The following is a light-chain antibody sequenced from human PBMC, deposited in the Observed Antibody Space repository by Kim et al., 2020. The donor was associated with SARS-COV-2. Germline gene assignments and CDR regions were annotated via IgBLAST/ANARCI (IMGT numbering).Light chain of an antibody. CDR1: QSVSSSY. J-gene: IGKJ5*01. Sequence: EIVLTQSPGTLSLSPGERATLSCRASQSVSSSYLAWYQQKPGQAPRLLIYGASSRATGIPDRFSGSGSETDFTLTISRLEPEDFAVYYCQQYGTSPVTFGQGTRLEIK. CDR3: QQYGTSPVT. CDR2: GAS. V-gene: IGKV3-20*01.